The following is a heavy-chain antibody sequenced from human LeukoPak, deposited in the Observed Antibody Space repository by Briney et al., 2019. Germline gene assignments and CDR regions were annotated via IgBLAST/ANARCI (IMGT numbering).Heavy chain of an antibody. Sequence: GGSLRLSCAASGFTFSDYYMSWIRQAPGKGLEWVSYISSSSSYTNYADSVKGRFTISRDNAKNSLYLQMNSLRAEDTAVYYCARSLYDILTGYYSGNRFDPWGQGTLVTVSS. D-gene: IGHD3-9*01. CDR2: ISSSSSYT. V-gene: IGHV3-11*03. CDR3: ARSLYDILTGYYSGNRFDP. J-gene: IGHJ5*02. CDR1: GFTFSDYY.